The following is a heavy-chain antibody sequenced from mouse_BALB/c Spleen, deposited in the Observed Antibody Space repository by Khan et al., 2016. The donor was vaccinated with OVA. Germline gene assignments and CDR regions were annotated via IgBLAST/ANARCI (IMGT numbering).Heavy chain of an antibody. CDR1: GYTFTTYY. Sequence: QVQLQQSGAELVKPGASVKLSCKASGYTFTTYYMYWLKQRPGQGLEWIGEINPSNDGTNLNEKDKSKARLTVDKSASTAYMQLSSLTSEDSAVWYCTRRGTARAILWFAYWGRGTLVTVSA. J-gene: IGHJ3*01. D-gene: IGHD3-1*01. CDR2: INPSNDGT. V-gene: IGHV1S81*02. CDR3: TRRGTARAILWFAY.